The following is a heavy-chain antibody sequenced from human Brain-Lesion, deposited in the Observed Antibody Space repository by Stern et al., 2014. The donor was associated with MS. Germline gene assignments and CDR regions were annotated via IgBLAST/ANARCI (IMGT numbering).Heavy chain of an antibody. V-gene: IGHV3-23*04. CDR2: ISGSGGST. J-gene: IGHJ3*02. CDR1: GFRFSSYA. D-gene: IGHD3-16*02. Sequence: EVQLEESGGGFVQPGGSLRLSCAASGFRFSSYAMSWVRPTPGKGLEGVSGISGSGGSTYYADSVKGRFTISRDKSKNTLFLQMNSLRAEDTAVYYCAKGVWGSYLNAFDMWGQGTMVTVSS. CDR3: AKGVWGSYLNAFDM.